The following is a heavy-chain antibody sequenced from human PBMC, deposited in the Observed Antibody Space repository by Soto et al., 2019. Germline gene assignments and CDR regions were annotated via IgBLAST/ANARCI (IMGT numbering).Heavy chain of an antibody. CDR1: GGSISSSNW. CDR3: ARQSAAAGTIDYYYYGMDV. V-gene: IGHV4-4*02. D-gene: IGHD6-13*01. Sequence: SETLSLTCAVSGGSISSSNWWSWVRQPPGKGLEWIGEIYHSGSTNYSPSFQGQVTISADKSISTAYLQWSSLKASDTAMYYCARQSAAAGTIDYYYYGMDVWGQGTTVTVSS. J-gene: IGHJ6*02. CDR2: IYHSGST.